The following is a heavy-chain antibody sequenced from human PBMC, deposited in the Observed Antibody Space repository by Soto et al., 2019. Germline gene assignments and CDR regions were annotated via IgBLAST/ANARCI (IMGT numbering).Heavy chain of an antibody. CDR3: ARARKTAYITGGFDS. J-gene: IGHJ4*02. CDR2: FSYRGST. CDR1: GGSISDYY. D-gene: IGHD3-3*01. V-gene: IGHV4-59*01. Sequence: SETLSLTCTVSGGSISDYYWSWIRQYPEKGLEYIAYFSYRGSTNFNPALNSRVTISIDTSKNQFSLKMTSLTAADTAVYYCARARKTAYITGGFDSWGQETLVTVS.